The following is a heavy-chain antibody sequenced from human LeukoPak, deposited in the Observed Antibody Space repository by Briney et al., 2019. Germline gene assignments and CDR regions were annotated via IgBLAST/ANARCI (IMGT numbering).Heavy chain of an antibody. J-gene: IGHJ4*02. V-gene: IGHV4-59*08. D-gene: IGHD3-9*01. CDR1: GGSISSYY. Sequence: SETLSLTCTVSGGSISSYYWSWIGLPPGKGLEWIGYLSKSGNTNYSPSLKSRVTIFGDTSKNQFFLKLSSVTAADTAVYYCARRHYDVLTGFRFDYWGQGTLVTVSS. CDR3: ARRHYDVLTGFRFDY. CDR2: LSKSGNT.